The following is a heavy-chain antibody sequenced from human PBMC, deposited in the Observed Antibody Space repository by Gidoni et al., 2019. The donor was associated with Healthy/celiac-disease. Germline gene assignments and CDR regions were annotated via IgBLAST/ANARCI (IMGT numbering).Heavy chain of an antibody. D-gene: IGHD6-6*01. CDR1: GGTFSSYA. Sequence: QVQLVQSGAEVKKPGSSVKVSCKASGGTFSSYAISWVRQAPGQGLEWMGRIIPILGIANYAQKFQGRVTITADKSTSTAYMELSSLRSEDTAVYYCARDTGSSSTWYFDLWGRGTLVTVSS. CDR3: ARDTGSSSTWYFDL. CDR2: IIPILGIA. J-gene: IGHJ2*01. V-gene: IGHV1-69*09.